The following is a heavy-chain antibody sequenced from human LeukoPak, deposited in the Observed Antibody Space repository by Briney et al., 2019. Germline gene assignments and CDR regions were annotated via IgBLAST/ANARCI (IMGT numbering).Heavy chain of an antibody. CDR1: GFTFSSYG. Sequence: PGGSLRLSCAASGFTFSSYGMHWVRQAPGKGLEWVAFIRYDGSNKYYADSVKGRFTISRDNSKNTLYLQMNSLRAEDTAVYYCARDSQDDNRSGNDAFDIWGQGTMVTDSS. CDR3: ARDSQDDNRSGNDAFDI. CDR2: IRYDGSNK. D-gene: IGHD1-14*01. J-gene: IGHJ3*02. V-gene: IGHV3-30*02.